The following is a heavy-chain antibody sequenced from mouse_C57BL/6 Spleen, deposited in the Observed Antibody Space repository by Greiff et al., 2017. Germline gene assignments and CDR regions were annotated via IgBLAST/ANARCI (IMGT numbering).Heavy chain of an antibody. J-gene: IGHJ4*01. CDR2: IYPGDGDT. D-gene: IGHD2-3*01. CDR3: ARWLLRGDYAMDY. V-gene: IGHV1-80*01. CDR1: GYAFSSYW. Sequence: VKLVESGAELVKPGASVKISCKASGYAFSSYWMNWVKQRPGKGLEWIGQIYPGDGDTNYNGKFKGKATLTADKSSSTAYMQLSSLTSEDSAVYFCARWLLRGDYAMDYWGQGTSVTVSS.